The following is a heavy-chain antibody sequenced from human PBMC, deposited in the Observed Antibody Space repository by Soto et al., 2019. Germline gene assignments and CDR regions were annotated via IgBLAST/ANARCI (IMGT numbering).Heavy chain of an antibody. CDR3: ASGVVVTLFDY. D-gene: IGHD3-22*01. J-gene: IGHJ4*02. CDR1: GYSISSGYY. V-gene: IGHV4-38-2*02. Sequence: SETLSLTCTLSGYSISSGYYWGWIRQPPGKGLEWIGSIYHSGSTYYNPSLKSLVTISVDTSKNQFSLKLSSVTAADTAVYYCASGVVVTLFDYWGQGTLVTVSS. CDR2: IYHSGST.